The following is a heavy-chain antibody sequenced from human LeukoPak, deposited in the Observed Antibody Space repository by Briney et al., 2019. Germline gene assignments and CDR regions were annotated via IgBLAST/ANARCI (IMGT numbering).Heavy chain of an antibody. Sequence: GGSLRLSCAASGFTFSSFGMHWVRQAPGKGLEWVAVLSYDGSNSFYADSVKGRFTISRDNAKNSLYLQMNSLRAEDTAVYYCARDQGVVVPAAIGQSVDYWGQGTLVTVSS. CDR1: GFTFSSFG. CDR2: LSYDGSNS. V-gene: IGHV3-30*03. CDR3: ARDQGVVVPAAIGQSVDY. D-gene: IGHD2-2*01. J-gene: IGHJ4*02.